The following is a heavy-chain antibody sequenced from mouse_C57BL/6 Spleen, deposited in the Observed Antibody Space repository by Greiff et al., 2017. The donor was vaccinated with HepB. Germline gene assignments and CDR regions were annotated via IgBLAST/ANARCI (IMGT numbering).Heavy chain of an antibody. CDR2: ISSGGSYT. D-gene: IGHD1-1*01. V-gene: IGHV5-6*01. Sequence: EVKVVESGGDLVKPGGSLKLSCAASGFTFSSYGMSWVRQTPDKRLEWVATISSGGSYTYYPDSVKGRFTISRDNAKNTLYLQMSSLKSEDTAMYYCARHDYGSTRDAMDYWGQGTSVTVSS. J-gene: IGHJ4*01. CDR1: GFTFSSYG. CDR3: ARHDYGSTRDAMDY.